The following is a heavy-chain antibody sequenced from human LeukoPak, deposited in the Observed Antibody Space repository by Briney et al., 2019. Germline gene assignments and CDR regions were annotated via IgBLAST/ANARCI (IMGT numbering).Heavy chain of an antibody. V-gene: IGHV1-69*05. CDR2: IIPIFGTA. J-gene: IGHJ4*02. Sequence: SVKVSCKASGGTFSSYAIRWVRQAPGQGLEWMGGIIPIFGTANYAQKFQGRVTITTDESTSTAYMELSSLRSEDTAVYYCARVSRDYGGNPFDYWGQGTLVTVSS. CDR1: GGTFSSYA. D-gene: IGHD4-23*01. CDR3: ARVSRDYGGNPFDY.